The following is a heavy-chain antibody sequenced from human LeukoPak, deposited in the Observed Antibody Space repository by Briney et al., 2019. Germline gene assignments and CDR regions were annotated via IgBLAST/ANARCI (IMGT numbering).Heavy chain of an antibody. J-gene: IGHJ5*02. D-gene: IGHD1-1*01. CDR3: AADLNLLRTLPQLAFAT. Sequence: ASVKVSCKASGYTFTSYDINWVRQATGQGLEWMGWMNPNSGNTGYAQKFQGRVTMTRNTSISTAYMELSSLRSEDTAVYYCAADLNLLRTLPQLAFATYGQGTLVT. V-gene: IGHV1-8*01. CDR2: MNPNSGNT. CDR1: GYTFTSYD.